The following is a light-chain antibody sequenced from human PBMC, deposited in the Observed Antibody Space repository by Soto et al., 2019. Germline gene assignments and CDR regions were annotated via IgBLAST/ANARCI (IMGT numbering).Light chain of an antibody. CDR1: ISNIGSNS. Sequence: QSVLAQPPSASETPGRRVTISCSGSISNIGSNSVNWYQQFPGTAPKLLIYSSNQRPSAVPDRFSGSKSGTSASLAISGLQSEDEADYYCAAWDDSLNGVVFGGGTKVTVL. CDR3: AAWDDSLNGVV. V-gene: IGLV1-44*01. CDR2: SSN. J-gene: IGLJ2*01.